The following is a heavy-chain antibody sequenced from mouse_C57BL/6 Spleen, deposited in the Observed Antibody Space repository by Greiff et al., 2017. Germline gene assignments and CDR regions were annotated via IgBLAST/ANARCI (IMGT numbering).Heavy chain of an antibody. D-gene: IGHD2-1*01. J-gene: IGHJ4*01. CDR2: IYPGSGST. CDR3: ARVDGNYVDMDY. V-gene: IGHV1-55*01. CDR1: GYTFTSYW. Sequence: QVQLQQPGAELVKPGASVKMSCKASGYTFTSYWITWVKQRPGQGLEWIGDIYPGSGSTNYNEKFKSKATLTVDTSSSTAYMQLSSLTSEDSAVYYCARVDGNYVDMDYWGQGTSVTVSS.